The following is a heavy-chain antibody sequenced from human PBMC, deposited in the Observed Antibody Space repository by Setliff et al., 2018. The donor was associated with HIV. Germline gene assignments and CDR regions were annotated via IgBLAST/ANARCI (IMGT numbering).Heavy chain of an antibody. CDR2: VHHSWRTT. CDR3: ARVSDPMSGTWYDS. J-gene: IGHJ4*02. CDR1: GGPFSGYY. V-gene: IGHV4-34*01. D-gene: IGHD1-7*01. Sequence: PSETLSLTCAVYGGPFSGYYWGWIRQSPGKGLEWIGEVHHSWRTTNYNPSLKSRLTMSVDTSKNQFSLKLTSVTAADTGTYYCARVSDPMSGTWYDSWGQGTLVTVSS.